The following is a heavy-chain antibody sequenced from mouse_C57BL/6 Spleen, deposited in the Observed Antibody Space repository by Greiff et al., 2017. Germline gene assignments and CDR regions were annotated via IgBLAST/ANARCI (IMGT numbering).Heavy chain of an antibody. Sequence: VQLKESGGGLVKPGGSLKLSCAASGFTFSDYGMHWVRQAPEKGLEWVAYISSGSSTIYYADTVKGRFTISRDNAKNTLFLQMTSLRSEDTAMYYCARGPYYYGSSYGYFDVWGTGTTVTVSS. CDR3: ARGPYYYGSSYGYFDV. V-gene: IGHV5-17*01. CDR2: ISSGSSTI. D-gene: IGHD1-1*01. CDR1: GFTFSDYG. J-gene: IGHJ1*03.